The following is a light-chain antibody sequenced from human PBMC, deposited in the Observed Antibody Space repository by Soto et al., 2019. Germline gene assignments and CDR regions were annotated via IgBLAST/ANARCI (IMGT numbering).Light chain of an antibody. V-gene: IGKV3-15*01. CDR1: QSISSE. J-gene: IGKJ2*01. CDR2: GAS. Sequence: EIVMTQSPATLSVSPGESATLSCRASQSISSELAWYQQKPGQPPRPLIYGASTRATGVPARFTGSGSGSDFTLTISGPQSEDFAVYYCQQGHNWPLTFGQGTRLEI. CDR3: QQGHNWPLT.